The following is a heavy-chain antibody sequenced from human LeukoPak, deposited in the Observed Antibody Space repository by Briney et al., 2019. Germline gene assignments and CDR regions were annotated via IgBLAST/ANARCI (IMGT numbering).Heavy chain of an antibody. CDR3: ARLYSSSWQFDY. V-gene: IGHV4-59*12. D-gene: IGHD6-13*01. Sequence: PSETLSLTCTVSGGSISSYYWSWIRQPPGKGLEWIGYIYYSGSTTYNPSLKSRVTISVDTSKNQFSLKLSSVTAADTAVYYCARLYSSSWQFDYWGQGTLVTVSS. J-gene: IGHJ4*02. CDR2: IYYSGST. CDR1: GGSISSYY.